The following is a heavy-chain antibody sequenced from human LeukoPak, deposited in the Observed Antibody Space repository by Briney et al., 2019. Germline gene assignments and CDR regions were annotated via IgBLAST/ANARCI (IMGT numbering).Heavy chain of an antibody. CDR1: GYTFTSYG. Sequence: ASVKVSCKASGYTFTSYGISWVRQAPGQGLEWMGWISAYNGNTNYAQKLQGRVTMTTDTSTSTAYMELRSLRSDDTAVYYCARVRRSWIVSGWYEYYFDYWGQGTLVTVSS. CDR2: ISAYNGNT. D-gene: IGHD6-19*01. J-gene: IGHJ4*02. V-gene: IGHV1-18*01. CDR3: ARVRRSWIVSGWYEYYFDY.